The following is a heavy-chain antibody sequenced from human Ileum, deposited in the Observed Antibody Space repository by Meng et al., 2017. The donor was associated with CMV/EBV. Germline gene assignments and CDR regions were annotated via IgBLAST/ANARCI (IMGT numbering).Heavy chain of an antibody. J-gene: IGHJ4*02. D-gene: IGHD2-8*01. CDR2: INPNSGGT. CDR1: GYY. CDR3: ARDIPSYCTNGVCYTRALDY. V-gene: IGHV1-2*02. Sequence: GYYMHWVRQAPGQGLEWMGWINPNSGGTNYAQKFQGRVTMTRDTSISTAYMELSRLRSDDTAVYYCARDIPSYCTNGVCYTRALDYWGQGTLVTVSS.